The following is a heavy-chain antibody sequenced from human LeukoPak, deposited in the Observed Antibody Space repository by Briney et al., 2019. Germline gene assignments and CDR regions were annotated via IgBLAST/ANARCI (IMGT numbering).Heavy chain of an antibody. Sequence: GSSVKVSCKASGGTFSSYAISWVRQAPGQGLEWMGGIIPIFGTANYAQKFQGRVTITADESTSTAYMELSSPRSEDTAVYYCARDESIAAAGFDYWGQGTLVTVSS. V-gene: IGHV1-69*01. CDR2: IIPIFGTA. CDR1: GGTFSSYA. D-gene: IGHD6-13*01. J-gene: IGHJ4*02. CDR3: ARDESIAAAGFDY.